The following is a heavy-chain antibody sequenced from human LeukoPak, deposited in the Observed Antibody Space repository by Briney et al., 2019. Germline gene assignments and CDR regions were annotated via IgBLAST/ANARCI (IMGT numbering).Heavy chain of an antibody. CDR2: IYYSGST. J-gene: IGHJ4*02. V-gene: IGHV4-39*01. D-gene: IGHD5-24*01. CDR3: ARRTRLQPLYFDY. Sequence: PSETLSLTCTVSGGSISSSSYYWGWIRQPPGKGLEWIGSIYYSGSTYYNPSLKSRVTISVDTSKNQFSLKLSSVTAADTAVYYCARRTRLQPLYFDYWGQGTLVTVSS. CDR1: GGSISSSSYY.